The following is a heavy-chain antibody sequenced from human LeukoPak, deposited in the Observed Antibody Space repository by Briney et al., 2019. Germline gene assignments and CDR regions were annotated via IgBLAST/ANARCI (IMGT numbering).Heavy chain of an antibody. D-gene: IGHD4-17*01. Sequence: SQTLSLTCTVSGGSISSGGYYWSWIRQHPGKGLEWIVYIYYSGSTYYNPSLKSRVTISVDTSKNQFSLKLSSVTAADTAVYYCARDGGFYGDSLRVWGQGTLVTVSS. V-gene: IGHV4-31*03. CDR2: IYYSGST. CDR3: ARDGGFYGDSLRV. CDR1: GGSISSGGYY. J-gene: IGHJ4*02.